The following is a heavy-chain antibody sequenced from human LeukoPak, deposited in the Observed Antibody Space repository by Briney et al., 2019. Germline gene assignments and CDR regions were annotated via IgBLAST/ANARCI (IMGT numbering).Heavy chain of an antibody. V-gene: IGHV3-66*01. D-gene: IGHD6-6*01. J-gene: IGHJ4*02. Sequence: PGGSLRLSCAASGFTVSSNYMSWVRQAPGKGLEWVSVIYSGGSTYYADSVEGRFTISRDYSKNTLYLQMNSLRAEDTAVYYCARDKQAARHFDYWGQGILVTVSS. CDR1: GFTVSSNY. CDR3: ARDKQAARHFDY. CDR2: IYSGGST.